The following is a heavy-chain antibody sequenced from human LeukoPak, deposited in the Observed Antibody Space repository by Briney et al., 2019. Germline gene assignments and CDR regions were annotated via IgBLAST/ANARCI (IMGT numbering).Heavy chain of an antibody. J-gene: IGHJ4*02. Sequence: PSETLSLTCTVSGGSISSYYWSWIRQPPGKGLEWIGEINHSGSTNYNPSLKSRVTISVDTSKNQFSLKLSSVTAADTAVYYCARESGIAVAAHDDWGLDYWGQGTLVTVSS. CDR2: INHSGST. V-gene: IGHV4-34*01. CDR1: GGSISSYY. CDR3: ARESGIAVAAHDDWGLDY. D-gene: IGHD6-19*01.